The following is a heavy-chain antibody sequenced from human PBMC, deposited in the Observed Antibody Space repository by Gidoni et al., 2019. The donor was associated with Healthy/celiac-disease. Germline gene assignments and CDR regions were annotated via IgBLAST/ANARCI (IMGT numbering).Heavy chain of an antibody. Sequence: EVQLVESGGGLFQPGGSLRLSCVSSGFTVSSNYMRWVRQAPGKGLEWVSVIYSGGSTYYADSVKGRFTISRDNSKNTLYLQMNSLRAEDTAVYYCARRDRVGAILNAFDIWGQGTMVTVSS. D-gene: IGHD1-26*01. CDR2: IYSGGST. CDR3: ARRDRVGAILNAFDI. J-gene: IGHJ3*02. CDR1: GFTVSSNY. V-gene: IGHV3-53*01.